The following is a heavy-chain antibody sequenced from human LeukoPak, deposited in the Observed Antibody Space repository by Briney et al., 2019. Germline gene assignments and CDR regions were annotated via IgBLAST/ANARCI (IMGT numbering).Heavy chain of an antibody. Sequence: GGSLRLSCAASGFTFSSYEMNWVRQAPGKGLEWVSYISSSGSTIYYADSVKGRFTISRDNAKNSLYLQMNSLRAEDTAVYYCAREREDYYYYGMDVWGQGTTVTVSS. J-gene: IGHJ6*02. V-gene: IGHV3-48*03. CDR3: AREREDYYYYGMDV. CDR2: ISSSGSTI. CDR1: GFTFSSYE.